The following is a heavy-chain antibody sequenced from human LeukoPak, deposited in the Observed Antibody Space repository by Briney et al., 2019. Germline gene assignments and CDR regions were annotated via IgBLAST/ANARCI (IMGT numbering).Heavy chain of an antibody. CDR2: INPNSGGT. Sequence: GASVKVSCKASGYTFTGYYMHWVRQAPGQGLEWMGWINPNSGGTNYAQKFRGRVTMARDTSISTAYMELSRLRSDDTAVYYCARVYSYGPTDYWGQGTLVTVSS. V-gene: IGHV1-2*02. CDR1: GYTFTGYY. J-gene: IGHJ4*02. D-gene: IGHD5-18*01. CDR3: ARVYSYGPTDY.